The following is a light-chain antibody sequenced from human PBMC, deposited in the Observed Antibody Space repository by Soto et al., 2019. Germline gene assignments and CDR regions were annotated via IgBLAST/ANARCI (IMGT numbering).Light chain of an antibody. Sequence: QSALTQPRSVSGSPGQSVTISCTGTSSDVGGYNYVSWYQQHPGKAPKLMIYDVSKRPSGVPDRFSGSKSGNTASLTMSGLQAEDEADYYCCSYAGSPWVFGGGTKVTVL. V-gene: IGLV2-11*01. CDR2: DVS. CDR1: SSDVGGYNY. J-gene: IGLJ3*02. CDR3: CSYAGSPWV.